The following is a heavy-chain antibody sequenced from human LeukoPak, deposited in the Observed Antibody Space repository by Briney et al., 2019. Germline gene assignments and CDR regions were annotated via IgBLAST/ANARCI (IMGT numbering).Heavy chain of an antibody. Sequence: PGGSLRLSCAASGFTLTHAWMTWVRQTPGKGLEWVGRIKSEADGGTVDYATPVIGRFTLSTDDLRDTLYLQMDSLRTEDSGMYYFTTVPSASEDNWGQGTLVTVSS. J-gene: IGHJ4*02. V-gene: IGHV3-15*01. D-gene: IGHD2-15*01. CDR1: GFTLTHAW. CDR3: TTVPSASEDN. CDR2: IKSEADGGTV.